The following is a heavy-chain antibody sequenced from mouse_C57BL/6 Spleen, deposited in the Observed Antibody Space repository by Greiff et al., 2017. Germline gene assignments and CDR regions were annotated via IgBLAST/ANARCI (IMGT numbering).Heavy chain of an antibody. Sequence: VQLQQSGAELMKPGASVKLSCKATGYTFTGYWIEWVKQRPGHGLEWIGEILPGSGSTNYNEKFKGKATFTADTSSNTAYMQLNSLTTEDSALYSCARRKGYGCSYFCVGYWGQGSTRTGSS. V-gene: IGHV1-9*01. J-gene: IGHJ2*01. D-gene: IGHD1-1*01. CDR3: ARRKGYGCSYFCVGY. CDR2: ILPGSGST. CDR1: GYTFTGYW.